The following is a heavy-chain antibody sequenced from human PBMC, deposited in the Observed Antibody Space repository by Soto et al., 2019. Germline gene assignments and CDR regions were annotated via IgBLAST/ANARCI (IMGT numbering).Heavy chain of an antibody. CDR3: AANTAMVFYYYYGMDV. Sequence: GGSLRLSCAASGFTFSSYAMSWVRQAPGKGLEWVSAISGSGGSTYYADSVKGRFTISRDNSKNTLYLQMNSLRAEDTAVYYCAANTAMVFYYYYGMDVGGQGTTVTVFS. J-gene: IGHJ6*02. D-gene: IGHD5-18*01. V-gene: IGHV3-23*01. CDR2: ISGSGGST. CDR1: GFTFSSYA.